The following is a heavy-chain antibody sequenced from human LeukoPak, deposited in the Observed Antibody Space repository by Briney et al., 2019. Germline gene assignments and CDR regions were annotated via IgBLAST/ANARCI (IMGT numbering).Heavy chain of an antibody. J-gene: IGHJ4*02. CDR1: GFTFSNAW. V-gene: IGHV3-15*01. CDR2: IKSTPDGGTT. Sequence: PGGSLRLSRAASGFTFSNAWMSWVRQAPGKGLEWVGRIKSTPDGGTTDYAAPVKGRFTISRDDSENIPYLQMNSLKTEDTAVYYCTTYVCSGGSCYYFDYWGPGTLVTVSS. CDR3: TTYVCSGGSCYYFDY. D-gene: IGHD2-15*01.